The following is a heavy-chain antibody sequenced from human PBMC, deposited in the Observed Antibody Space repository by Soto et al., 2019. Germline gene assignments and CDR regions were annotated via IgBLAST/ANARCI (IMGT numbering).Heavy chain of an antibody. CDR3: VSYDRQSGRYALDY. V-gene: IGHV4-59*01. Sequence: SETLSLTCTVAGGSISYYYWRCIRQPPGKGLEWIGYVYYDGSTNYNPSLESRVTMSIDTSKNQFSLKLSSVIAADTAVYYCVSYDRQSGRYALDYWGQGTLVTVSS. J-gene: IGHJ4*02. D-gene: IGHD3-10*01. CDR1: GGSISYYY. CDR2: VYYDGST.